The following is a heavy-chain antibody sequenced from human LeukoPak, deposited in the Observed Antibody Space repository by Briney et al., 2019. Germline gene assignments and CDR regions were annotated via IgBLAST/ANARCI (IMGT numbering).Heavy chain of an antibody. V-gene: IGHV4-39*07. CDR1: GGSISSSSYY. D-gene: IGHD6-13*01. CDR2: IHYSGTT. CDR3: ARETFSGAGYYYYMDV. J-gene: IGHJ6*03. Sequence: SETLSLTCTVSGGSISSSSYYWVWIRQPPGKGLEWIGSIHYSGTTYYNPSLKSRVTISVDTSKNQFSLKLSSVTAADTAVYYCARETFSGAGYYYYMDVWGKGTTVTISS.